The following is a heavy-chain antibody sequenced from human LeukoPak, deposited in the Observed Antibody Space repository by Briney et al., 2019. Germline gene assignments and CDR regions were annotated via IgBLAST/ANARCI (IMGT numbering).Heavy chain of an antibody. D-gene: IGHD3-16*01. Sequence: GGSLRLSCAASGFTFRSYSMNWVRQAPGKGLEWVSYISSSSSTIYYADSMKGRFTISRDNAKNTLYLQMNSLRAEDTAVYYCARVGAATYAFDIWGQGTMVTVSS. CDR3: ARVGAATYAFDI. J-gene: IGHJ3*02. CDR1: GFTFRSYS. V-gene: IGHV3-48*04. CDR2: ISSSSSTI.